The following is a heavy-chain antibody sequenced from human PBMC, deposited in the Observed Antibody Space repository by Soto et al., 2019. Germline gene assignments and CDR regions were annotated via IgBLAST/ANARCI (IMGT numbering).Heavy chain of an antibody. J-gene: IGHJ6*02. CDR2: IRGFSPYT. CDR3: ARSRYQLLSYYYYGMDV. Sequence: PGGSLRLSCISSGFTFRTYTMNWVRQAPGKGLGWVSGIRGFSPYTFYAESVKGRFTISRDNAKNSLYLQMNSLRAEDTAVYYCARSRYQLLSYYYYGMDVWGQGTTVTVSS. CDR1: GFTFRTYT. D-gene: IGHD2-2*01. V-gene: IGHV3-21*01.